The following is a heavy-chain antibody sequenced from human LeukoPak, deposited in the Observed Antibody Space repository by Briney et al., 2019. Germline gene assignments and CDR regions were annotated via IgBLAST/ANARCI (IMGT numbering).Heavy chain of an antibody. CDR2: IRYDGSNK. V-gene: IGHV3-30*02. J-gene: IGHJ4*02. Sequence: GGSLRLSCAASGFTFSSYGMHWVRQAPGKGLEWVAFIRYDGSNKYYADSVKGRFTISRDNSKNTLYLQMNSLRAEDTAVYYCAKGPRSYYYDQPTHFDYWGQGTLVTVSS. CDR1: GFTFSSYG. D-gene: IGHD3-22*01. CDR3: AKGPRSYYYDQPTHFDY.